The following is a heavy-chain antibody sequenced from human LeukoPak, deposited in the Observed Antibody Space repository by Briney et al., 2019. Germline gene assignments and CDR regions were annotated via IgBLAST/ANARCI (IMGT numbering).Heavy chain of an antibody. D-gene: IGHD6-13*01. J-gene: IGHJ4*02. CDR2: ISSSGSTI. CDR3: ARGEQQLFPFDY. V-gene: IGHV3-48*03. Sequence: GGSLRLSCAASGFTFSSYEMNWVRQAPGKGLEWVSYISSSGSTIYYADSVKGRLTISRDNAKNSLYLQMNSLRAEDTAVYYCARGEQQLFPFDYWGQGTLVTVSS. CDR1: GFTFSSYE.